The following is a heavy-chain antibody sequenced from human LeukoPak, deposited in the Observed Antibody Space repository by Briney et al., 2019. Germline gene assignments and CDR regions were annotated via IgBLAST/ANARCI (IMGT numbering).Heavy chain of an antibody. V-gene: IGHV3-15*01. J-gene: IGHJ3*02. D-gene: IGHD3-10*01. CDR2: IKSKTDGGTT. CDR1: GFTFSNAW. CDR3: TTAPFGESDAFDI. Sequence: GGSLRLSCAASGFTFSNAWMSWVRQAPGKGLEWVGRIKSKTDGGTTDYAAPVKGRFTISRDDSKNTLYLQMNSLKTEDTAVYYCTTAPFGESDAFDIWGQGTMVTVSS.